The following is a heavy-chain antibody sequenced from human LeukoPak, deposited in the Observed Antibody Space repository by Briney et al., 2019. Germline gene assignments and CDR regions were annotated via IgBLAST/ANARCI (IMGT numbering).Heavy chain of an antibody. J-gene: IGHJ5*02. CDR3: ARVLAARGPFGYNWFDP. Sequence: ASAKVSCKASGYTFTSYYMHWVRQAPGQGLEWMGIINPSGGSTSYAQKFQGRVTMTRDMSTSTVYMELSSLRSEDTAVYYCARVLAARGPFGYNWFDPWGQGTLVTVSS. V-gene: IGHV1-46*01. CDR1: GYTFTSYY. D-gene: IGHD6-6*01. CDR2: INPSGGST.